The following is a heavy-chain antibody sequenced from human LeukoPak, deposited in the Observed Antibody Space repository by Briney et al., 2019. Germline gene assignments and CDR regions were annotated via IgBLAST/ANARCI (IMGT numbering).Heavy chain of an antibody. CDR3: ATVVDTAMVFAFDI. CDR2: FDPEDGET. J-gene: IGHJ3*02. Sequence: ASVKVSCKVSGYTLTELSMHWVRQAPGKGLEWMGGFDPEDGETIYAQKFQGRVTMTEDTSTDTAYMELSSLRSEDTAVYYCATVVDTAMVFAFDIWGQGTMVTVSS. D-gene: IGHD5-18*01. CDR1: GYTLTELS. V-gene: IGHV1-24*01.